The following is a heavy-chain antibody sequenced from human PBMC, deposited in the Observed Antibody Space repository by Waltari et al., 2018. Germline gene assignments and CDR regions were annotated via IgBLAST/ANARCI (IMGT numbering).Heavy chain of an antibody. Sequence: QVQLQQWGAGLLQPSETLSLTCPVYGGSFSGSYWGWIRQPPGRGLEWIGEINHWGNRNYNPSLRSRVVMFVDTSKSQFSLKLNSVTAADTAVYYCVRLEDCTGPGGNCYSGDSFALDVWGQGTTVTVSS. V-gene: IGHV4-34*02. J-gene: IGHJ6*02. CDR1: GGSFSGSY. CDR2: INHWGNR. D-gene: IGHD2-8*02. CDR3: VRLEDCTGPGGNCYSGDSFALDV.